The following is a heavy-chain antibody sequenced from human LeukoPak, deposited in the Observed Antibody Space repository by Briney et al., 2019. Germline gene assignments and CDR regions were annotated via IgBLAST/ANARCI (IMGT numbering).Heavy chain of an antibody. V-gene: IGHV1-8*02. CDR3: ARGRIAAAGKAFDI. D-gene: IGHD6-13*01. Sequence: ASVKVSCKASGYTFTSHGINWVRQATGQGLEWMGWMNPNSGNTGYAQKFQGRVTMTRNTSISTAYMELSSLRSEDTAVYYCARGRIAAAGKAFDIWGQGTMVTVSS. CDR1: GYTFTSHG. J-gene: IGHJ3*02. CDR2: MNPNSGNT.